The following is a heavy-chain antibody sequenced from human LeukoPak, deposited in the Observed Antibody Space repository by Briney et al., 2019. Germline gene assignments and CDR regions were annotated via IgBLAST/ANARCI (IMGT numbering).Heavy chain of an antibody. V-gene: IGHV3-7*01. CDR3: AKDPTPGVVAPNPDY. CDR1: GFTFSSYW. Sequence: PGGSLRLSCAASGFTFSSYWMSWVRQAPGKGLEWVANINKDGGEKYYVGSVKGRFTISRDNAKNSLYLQMNSLRAEDTAVYYCAKDPTPGVVAPNPDYWGQGTLVTVSS. D-gene: IGHD5-12*01. J-gene: IGHJ4*02. CDR2: INKDGGEK.